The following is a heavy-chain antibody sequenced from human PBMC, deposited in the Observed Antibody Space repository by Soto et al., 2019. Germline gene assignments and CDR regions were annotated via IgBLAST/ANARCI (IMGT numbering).Heavy chain of an antibody. V-gene: IGHV3-23*01. Sequence: EVQLLESGGGLVQPGGSLRLSCVTSGFTFSSCTMNWVRQAPGQGLEWVSSVRRSGAYYADSVKGRFTISSDNSRSTLYLQMDSLRAEDTAVYYCAKVLTDDNGWYHFDSWGQGNLVTVSS. CDR2: VRRSGA. CDR3: AKVLTDDNGWYHFDS. J-gene: IGHJ4*02. CDR1: GFTFSSCT. D-gene: IGHD6-19*01.